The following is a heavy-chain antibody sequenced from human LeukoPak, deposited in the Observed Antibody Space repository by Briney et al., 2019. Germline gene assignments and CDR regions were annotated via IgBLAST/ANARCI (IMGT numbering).Heavy chain of an antibody. J-gene: IGHJ6*03. V-gene: IGHV3-74*01. Sequence: GGSLRLSCAASGFTFSSYWMHWVRQAPGKGLVWVSRINSDGSSTSYADSVKGRFTISRDNAKHTLYLQMNSLRAEDTAVYYCARAGSSGWAPDYYYYMDVWGKGTTVTVSS. CDR1: GFTFSSYW. CDR3: ARAGSSGWAPDYYYYMDV. CDR2: INSDGSST. D-gene: IGHD6-19*01.